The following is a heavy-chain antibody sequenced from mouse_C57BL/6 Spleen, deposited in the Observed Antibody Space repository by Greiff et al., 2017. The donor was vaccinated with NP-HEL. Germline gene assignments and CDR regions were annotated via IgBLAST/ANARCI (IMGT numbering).Heavy chain of an antibody. Sequence: QVQLQQSGAELVRPGASVTLSCKASGYTFTDYEMHWVKQTPVHGLEWIGAIDPETGGTAYNQKFKGKAILTADKSSSTAYMELRSLTSEDSAVYYCTREGMVTTGPDYWGQGTTLTVSS. J-gene: IGHJ2*01. D-gene: IGHD2-2*01. V-gene: IGHV1-15*01. CDR2: IDPETGGT. CDR1: GYTFTDYE. CDR3: TREGMVTTGPDY.